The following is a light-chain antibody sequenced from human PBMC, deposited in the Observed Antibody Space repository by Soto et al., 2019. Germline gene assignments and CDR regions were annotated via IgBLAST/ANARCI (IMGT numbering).Light chain of an antibody. CDR3: RHYGSASLT. V-gene: IGKV3-20*01. J-gene: IGKJ1*01. CDR1: QSVTSSY. CDR2: GAS. Sequence: MGLTQSPGTLCLSPGERATLSCRASQSVTSSYLAWYQQKPGQTPRLLIYGASSRATGIPDRFSGSGSGTDCTLTSSRLVPEDFEVYYCRHYGSASLTFGPGTQVEMK.